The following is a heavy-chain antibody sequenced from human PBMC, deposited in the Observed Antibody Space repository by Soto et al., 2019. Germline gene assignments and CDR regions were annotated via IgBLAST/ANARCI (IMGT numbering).Heavy chain of an antibody. CDR1: GDRFTSYW. CDR2: IYPSDSDT. CDR3: ASYYRDIQV. D-gene: IGHD4-17*01. J-gene: IGHJ3*01. Sequence: GESLKISCNVSGDRFTSYWIGWVRQMPGKGLEWMGIIYPSDSDTSYSPSFQGQVTISADKSISTAYLQWSSLKASDTAMYYCASYYRDIQVWGQGTMVTVSS. V-gene: IGHV5-51*01.